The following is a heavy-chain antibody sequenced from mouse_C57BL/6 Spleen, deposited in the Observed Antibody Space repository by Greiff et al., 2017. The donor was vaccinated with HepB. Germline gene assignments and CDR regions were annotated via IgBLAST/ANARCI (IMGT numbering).Heavy chain of an antibody. CDR3: AREGNDYDNFDY. D-gene: IGHD2-4*01. CDR1: GYSITSGYY. CDR2: ISYDGSN. Sequence: VQLQQSGPGLVKPSQSLSLTCSVTGYSITSGYYWNWIRQFPGNKLEWMGYISYDGSNNYNPSLKNRISITRDTSKNQFFLKLNSVTTEDTATYYCAREGNDYDNFDYWGQGTTLTVSS. V-gene: IGHV3-6*01. J-gene: IGHJ2*01.